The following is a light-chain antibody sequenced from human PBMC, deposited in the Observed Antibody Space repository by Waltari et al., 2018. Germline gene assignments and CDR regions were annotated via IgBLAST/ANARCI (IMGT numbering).Light chain of an antibody. CDR3: CSYAGSSTFEV. V-gene: IGLV2-23*02. Sequence: QSALTQPAPVSGSPGQSITISCTGTSSDVGGYNYVSWYQQHPGKAPKLMIYDVSKRPSGVSNRFSGSKSGNTASLTISGLQAEDEADYYCCSYAGSSTFEVFGTGTKVTVL. CDR2: DVS. CDR1: SSDVGGYNY. J-gene: IGLJ1*01.